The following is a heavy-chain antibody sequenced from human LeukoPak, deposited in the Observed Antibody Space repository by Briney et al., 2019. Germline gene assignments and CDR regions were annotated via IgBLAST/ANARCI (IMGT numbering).Heavy chain of an antibody. CDR1: GYTFTSYG. J-gene: IGHJ4*02. Sequence: ASVKVSRKSSGYTFTSYGISWVRLAPGQGLEWMGWISAYNGNTNSAQKLQGRVTMTTDTSTSTAYMELRSLRSDDTAVYYCARVGGFNGDFDYWGQGTLVTVSS. V-gene: IGHV1-18*01. D-gene: IGHD3-3*01. CDR2: ISAYNGNT. CDR3: ARVGGFNGDFDY.